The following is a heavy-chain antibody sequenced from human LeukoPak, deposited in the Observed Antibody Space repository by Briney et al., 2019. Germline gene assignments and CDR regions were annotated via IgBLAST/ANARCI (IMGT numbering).Heavy chain of an antibody. V-gene: IGHV3-7*03. Sequence: GGSLRLSCVASGFTFDDYAMHWVRQPPGKGLEWVANINEAGVEKYHVDSVKGRFTIFRDNAKNSLYLQMNNLRAEDTAVYYCARELSRTGAFDYWGQGTLVTVSS. CDR3: ARELSRTGAFDY. D-gene: IGHD3-10*01. J-gene: IGHJ4*02. CDR2: INEAGVEK. CDR1: GFTFDDYA.